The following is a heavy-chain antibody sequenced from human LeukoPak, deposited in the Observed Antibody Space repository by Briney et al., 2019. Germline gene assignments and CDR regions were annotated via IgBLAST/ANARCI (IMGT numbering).Heavy chain of an antibody. CDR2: SSPYSGNT. D-gene: IGHD6-25*01. CDR3: ARADPTNSGDEYFDY. Sequence: AAVKVSCKASGYTFTTYGTSWVRQAPGQRLEWIGWSSPYSGNTDYAQKFQGRVTMTTDASTTTAYMELRSLISDDTAVYYCARADPTNSGDEYFDYWGQGTLITVSS. J-gene: IGHJ4*02. CDR1: GYTFTTYG. V-gene: IGHV1-18*01.